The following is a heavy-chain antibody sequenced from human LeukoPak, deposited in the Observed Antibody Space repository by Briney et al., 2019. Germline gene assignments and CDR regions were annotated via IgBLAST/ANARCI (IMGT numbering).Heavy chain of an antibody. CDR2: IAPISGTP. Sequence: SVKVSCKASGGTFTHYVISWVRQAPGQGLEWMGGIAPISGTPMYAQRFQGRVSITADTSTDTAYMEMSSLTSEDTAVYYCAREGEYYSESGNLVDASDVWGQGTMVTVSA. CDR3: AREGEYYSESGNLVDASDV. J-gene: IGHJ3*01. V-gene: IGHV1-69*06. CDR1: GGTFTHYV. D-gene: IGHD3-10*01.